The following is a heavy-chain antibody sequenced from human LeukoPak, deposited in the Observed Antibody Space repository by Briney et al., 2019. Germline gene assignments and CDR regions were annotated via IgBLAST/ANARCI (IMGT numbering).Heavy chain of an antibody. J-gene: IGHJ3*02. Sequence: PSETLSLTCTVSGGSIISSNHYWGWTRQPPGKGLEWFGSISYSGGTAYNPSLRSRVTISVDTSKNQFSLKVNSVTAADTAVYYCAREMEYYDSSGYRPHAFDIWGQGTLVTVSS. CDR2: ISYSGGT. CDR3: AREMEYYDSSGYRPHAFDI. V-gene: IGHV4-39*02. CDR1: GGSIISSNHY. D-gene: IGHD3-22*01.